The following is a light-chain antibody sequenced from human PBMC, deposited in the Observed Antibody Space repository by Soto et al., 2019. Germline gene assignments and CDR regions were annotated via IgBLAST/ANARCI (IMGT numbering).Light chain of an antibody. Sequence: DIQMTQSPSTLSASVGDRVTITCRASQSISNHLNWYQQKPGKAPKVLIYAASSLQSGVPSRFSGSGSGTELTLTISSLQSEDFAIYDCQQYNNWPTWTFGQGTKVDIK. J-gene: IGKJ1*01. CDR3: QQYNNWPTWT. V-gene: IGKV1-39*01. CDR2: AAS. CDR1: QSISNH.